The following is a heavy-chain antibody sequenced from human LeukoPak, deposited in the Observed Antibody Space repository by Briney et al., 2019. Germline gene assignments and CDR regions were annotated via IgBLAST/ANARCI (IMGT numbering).Heavy chain of an antibody. CDR2: IYYSGST. J-gene: IGHJ1*01. CDR3: ARTTGYPFPHYFQH. D-gene: IGHD4-17*01. Sequence: PSETLSLTCTVSGGSISSYYWSWIRQPPGKGLEWIGYIYYSGSTNYNPSLKSRVTMSVDTSKNQFSLKLSSVTAADTAVYYCARTTGYPFPHYFQHWGQGTLVTVSS. CDR1: GGSISSYY. V-gene: IGHV4-59*01.